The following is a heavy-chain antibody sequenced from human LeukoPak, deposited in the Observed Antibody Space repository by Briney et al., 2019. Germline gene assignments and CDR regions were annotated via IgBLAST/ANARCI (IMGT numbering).Heavy chain of an antibody. Sequence: PGGSLRLSCAASGFTFSSYEMNWVRQAPGKGLEWVAFIRYDGSNKYYADSVKGRFTISRDNSKNTLYLQMNSLRAEDTAVYYCAKLYGSGSVDYWGQGTLVTVSS. CDR2: IRYDGSNK. CDR3: AKLYGSGSVDY. CDR1: GFTFSSYE. D-gene: IGHD3-10*01. V-gene: IGHV3-30*02. J-gene: IGHJ4*02.